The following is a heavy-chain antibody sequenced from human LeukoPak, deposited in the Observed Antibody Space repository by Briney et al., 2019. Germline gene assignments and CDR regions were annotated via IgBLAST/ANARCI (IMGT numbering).Heavy chain of an antibody. J-gene: IGHJ4*02. CDR3: ARDHAYDSSGYYY. D-gene: IGHD3-22*01. CDR1: GYTFSSHD. CDR2: ISGHNGKK. Sequence: ASVKVSCKASGYTFSSHDISWVRQAPGQGLEWMGWISGHNGKKNYAQKLQGRVTMTTDTSTSTAYMELRSLRSDDTAVYYCARDHAYDSSGYYYWGQGTLVTVSS. V-gene: IGHV1-18*01.